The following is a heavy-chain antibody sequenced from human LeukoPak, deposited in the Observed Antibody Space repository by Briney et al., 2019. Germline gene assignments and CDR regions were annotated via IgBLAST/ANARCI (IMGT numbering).Heavy chain of an antibody. J-gene: IGHJ4*02. V-gene: IGHV3-48*04. Sequence: GGSLRLSCAASGFTFSKYSMTWVRQAPGKGLEWVSYISPGSTTIYYADSVKGRFTISRDNAKNSLYLQMNSLRAEDTAVYYCARALSDSGGFQAYFDYWGRGTLVTVSS. CDR2: ISPGSTTI. D-gene: IGHD2-15*01. CDR3: ARALSDSGGFQAYFDY. CDR1: GFTFSKYS.